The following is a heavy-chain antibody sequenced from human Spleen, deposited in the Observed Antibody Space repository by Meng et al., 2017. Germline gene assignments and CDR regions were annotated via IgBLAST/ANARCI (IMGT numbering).Heavy chain of an antibody. Sequence: GESLKISCAASGFTFSNYALHWVRQAPGKGLEWVSSISSSSSYIYYADSVKGRFTISRDNAKNSLYLQMNSLRAEDTAVYYCARAPYSSGWYDYWGQGTLVTVSS. J-gene: IGHJ4*02. V-gene: IGHV3-21*01. D-gene: IGHD6-19*01. CDR2: ISSSSSYI. CDR1: GFTFSNYA. CDR3: ARAPYSSGWYDY.